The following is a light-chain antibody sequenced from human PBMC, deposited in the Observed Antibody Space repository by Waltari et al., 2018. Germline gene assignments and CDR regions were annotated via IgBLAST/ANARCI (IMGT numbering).Light chain of an antibody. Sequence: QTVLTQAPSASGTPGQRVTISCFGSGSNIGSNSVNWYKQRPGSAPELLIYDSYRRPSDVPDRFSASNSGTSASLAINGLQGEDEADYYCVSGDDTLNGFVFGSGTKVTVL. CDR3: VSGDDTLNGFV. CDR1: GSNIGSNS. V-gene: IGLV1-44*01. CDR2: DSY. J-gene: IGLJ6*01.